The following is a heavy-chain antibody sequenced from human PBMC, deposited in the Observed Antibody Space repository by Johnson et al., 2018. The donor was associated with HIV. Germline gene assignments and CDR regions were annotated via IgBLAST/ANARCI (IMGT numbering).Heavy chain of an antibody. CDR1: QFMFSRYW. D-gene: IGHD1-1*01. Sequence: EVQLVESGGGLVQPGGSLRLSCAASQFMFSRYWMTWVRQAPGKGLEWVANINQDGSEKPYVASVHGRFTISRDHAKNSLYLHMDSLRAEDTAVYYCARDLDWVDGFDIWGQGTMVSVSS. J-gene: IGHJ3*02. V-gene: IGHV3-7*01. CDR2: INQDGSEK. CDR3: ARDLDWVDGFDI.